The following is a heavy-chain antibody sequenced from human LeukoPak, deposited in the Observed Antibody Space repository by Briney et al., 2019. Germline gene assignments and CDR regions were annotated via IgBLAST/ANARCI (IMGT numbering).Heavy chain of an antibody. CDR1: GYTFTSYD. CDR2: MNPKSGKT. Sequence: GASVKVSCKASGYTFTSYDINWVRQATGQGPEWMGWMNPKSGKTGYAQKFQGRVTMTTDTSTSTAYMELRSLRSDDTAVYYCARDTAHYPRGVVPFGVYWGQGTLVTVSS. CDR3: ARDTAHYPRGVVPFGVY. J-gene: IGHJ4*02. V-gene: IGHV1-8*02. D-gene: IGHD3-3*01.